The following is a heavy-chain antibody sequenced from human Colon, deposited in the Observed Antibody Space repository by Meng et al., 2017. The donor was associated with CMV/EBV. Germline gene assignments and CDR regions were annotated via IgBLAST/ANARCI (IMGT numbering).Heavy chain of an antibody. J-gene: IGHJ4*02. CDR2: ISPDGSVT. V-gene: IGHV3-7*03. D-gene: IGHD2-15*01. CDR1: GLTFSSYW. Sequence: GESLKISCEVSGLTFSSYWMAWARQVPGKELKWVANISPDGSVTYYVDSVTGRFTISRDNAMNTLYLQMNSLRAEDTALYYCAKGYCSGGSCYFDYWGQGTLVTVSS. CDR3: AKGYCSGGSCYFDY.